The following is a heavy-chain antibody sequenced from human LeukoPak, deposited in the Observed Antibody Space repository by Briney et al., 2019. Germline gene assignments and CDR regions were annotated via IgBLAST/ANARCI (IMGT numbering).Heavy chain of an antibody. CDR3: ARWRLVPGAPSYWYFDL. D-gene: IGHD4/OR15-4a*01. V-gene: IGHV1-2*02. CDR2: INPNSGGT. Sequence: ASVKVSCKASGYTFTGYYMHWVRQAPGQGLEWMGWINPNSGGTNYAQKFQGRVTMTRDTSISTAYMELSRLRSDDTAVYYCARWRLVPGAPSYWYFDLWGRGTLVTVSS. CDR1: GYTFTGYY. J-gene: IGHJ2*01.